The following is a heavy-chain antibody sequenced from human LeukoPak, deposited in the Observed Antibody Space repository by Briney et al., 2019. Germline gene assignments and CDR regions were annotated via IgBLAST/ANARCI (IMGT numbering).Heavy chain of an antibody. J-gene: IGHJ4*02. CDR2: ISYDGSNK. CDR1: GFTFSSYG. D-gene: IGHD3-10*01. V-gene: IGHV3-30*18. CDR3: AKEHHYYGSGSYLDY. Sequence: GGSLRLSCAASGFTFSSYGMHWVRQAPGKGLEWVAVISYDGSNKYYADSVKGRFTISRDNSKNTLYLQMNSLRAEDTAVYYCAKEHHYYGSGSYLDYWGQGTLVTVSS.